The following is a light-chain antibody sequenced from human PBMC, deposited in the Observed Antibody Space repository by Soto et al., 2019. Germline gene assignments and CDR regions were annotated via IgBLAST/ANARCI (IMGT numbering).Light chain of an antibody. CDR2: EVS. CDR3: MQSRHLPWT. CDR1: QIRLHSDGKTY. J-gene: IGKJ1*01. V-gene: IGKV2D-29*01. Sequence: DIVMTQTPGSLSVTPGQPASISCKSSQIRLHSDGKTYVYWYQQKPGQPPQLLNCEVSNRFSVVSDRFRGSESGTVFTLKMSRVETEDVGVYYCMQSRHLPWTFGQGIKVE.